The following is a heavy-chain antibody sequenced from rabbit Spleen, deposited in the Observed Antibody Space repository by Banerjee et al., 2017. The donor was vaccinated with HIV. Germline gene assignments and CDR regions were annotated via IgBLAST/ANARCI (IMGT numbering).Heavy chain of an antibody. CDR1: GVSFSSDYY. CDR3: ARDSGSSFSSYGMAL. J-gene: IGHJ6*01. CDR2: IDSGSSAFT. V-gene: IGHV1S40*01. D-gene: IGHD8-1*01. Sequence: QSLEESGGDPVKPGASLTLTCTASGVSFSSDYYMCWVRQAPGKGLEWIACIDSGSSAFTYFASWAKGRFTISKTSSTTVTLQMTSLTAADTATYFCARDSGSSFSSYGMALWGQGTLVTVS.